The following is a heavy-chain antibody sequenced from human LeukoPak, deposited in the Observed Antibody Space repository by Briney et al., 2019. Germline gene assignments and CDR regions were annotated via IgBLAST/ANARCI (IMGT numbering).Heavy chain of an antibody. CDR1: GGSISSGDYY. CDR2: IYYSGST. D-gene: IGHD1-26*01. CDR3: ANGIVGATSSYYYYGMDV. V-gene: IGHV4-30-4*01. J-gene: IGHJ6*02. Sequence: SQTLSLTCTVSGGSISSGDYYWSWIRQPPGKGLEWIGYIYYSGSTYYNPSLKSRVTISVDTSKNQFPLKLSSVTAADTAVYYCANGIVGATSSYYYYGMDVWGQGTTVTVSS.